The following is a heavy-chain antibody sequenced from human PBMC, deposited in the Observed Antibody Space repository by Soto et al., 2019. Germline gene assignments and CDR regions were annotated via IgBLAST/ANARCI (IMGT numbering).Heavy chain of an antibody. CDR2: INAGNGNT. Sequence: ASVKVSCKASGYTLASYAMRWVRQAPGQRLEWMGWINAGNGNTKYSQKFQGRVTMTIDTSTTTTYMELRSLTSDDTAVYYCAKNGQPPYYYYGMDVWGQGTTVTVSS. CDR3: AKNGQPPYYYYGMDV. V-gene: IGHV1-3*01. J-gene: IGHJ6*02. CDR1: GYTLASYA. D-gene: IGHD2-8*01.